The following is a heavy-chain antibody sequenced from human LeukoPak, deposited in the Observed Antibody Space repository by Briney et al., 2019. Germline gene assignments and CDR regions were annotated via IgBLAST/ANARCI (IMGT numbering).Heavy chain of an antibody. Sequence: SETLSLTCTVSGDSISNYYWNWIRQRPGKGLEWIGYIYYSGSTKYNPYIKSRVTISVDTSNNQSYLKLSSVTPATTAEYYCARGAYCGGDCFYYFDYWGQGTLVTVSS. CDR1: GDSISNYY. J-gene: IGHJ4*02. V-gene: IGHV4-59*01. D-gene: IGHD2-21*01. CDR2: IYYSGST. CDR3: ARGAYCGGDCFYYFDY.